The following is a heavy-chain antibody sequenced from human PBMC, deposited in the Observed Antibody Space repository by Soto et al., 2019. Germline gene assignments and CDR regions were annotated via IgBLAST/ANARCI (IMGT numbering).Heavy chain of an antibody. CDR3: SRGIKGGLDA. J-gene: IGHJ5*02. CDR2: ISYDGSNK. CDR1: GFVSNDYD. V-gene: IGHV3-30*03. D-gene: IGHD2-21*01. Sequence: QVQLAESGGGVVQPGRSLRLSCATSGFVSNDYDIHWVRQAPGKGLAWLASISYDGSNKYYADSVKGRFTISRDNSKNTLSVKINSLGAEDTAVYYCSRGIKGGLDAWGPGTLVTVSS.